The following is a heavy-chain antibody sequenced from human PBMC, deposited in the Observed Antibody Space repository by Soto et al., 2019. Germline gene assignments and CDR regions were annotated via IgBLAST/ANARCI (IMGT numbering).Heavy chain of an antibody. CDR2: INAGDGNT. J-gene: IGHJ4*02. V-gene: IGHV1-3*01. Sequence: VEVSCKASGYSFTSYDMHWVRQAPGQRLEWMGWINAGDGNTKYSQKFQGRVTITRDTSASTAYMELSSLRSEDTAVYYCASSFTVPAAIAYWGQGTLVTVSS. D-gene: IGHD2-2*02. CDR1: GYSFTSYD. CDR3: ASSFTVPAAIAY.